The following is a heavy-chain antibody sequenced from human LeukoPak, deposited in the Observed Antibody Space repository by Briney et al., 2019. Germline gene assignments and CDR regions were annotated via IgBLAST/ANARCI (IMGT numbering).Heavy chain of an antibody. Sequence: GGSLRLSCAASGFTFDDYAMXXXXXXPGXGXXXXXXXXXXSGSXXYXDSVKGRXTXXXXXAKNSLYLQMNSLRAEDTALYYCAKEGQQLVRDXYYYYMDVWGKGTTVTVSS. CDR1: GFTFDDYA. V-gene: IGHV3-9*01. CDR3: AKEGQQLVRDXYYYYMDV. D-gene: IGHD6-13*01. J-gene: IGHJ6*03. CDR2: XXXXSGSX.